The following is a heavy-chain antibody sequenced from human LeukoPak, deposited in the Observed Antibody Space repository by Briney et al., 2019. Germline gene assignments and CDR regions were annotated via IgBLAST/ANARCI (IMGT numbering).Heavy chain of an antibody. Sequence: PGGSLRLSCVASGFTFSNYAMSWVRQAPGKGLEWVSVISGSGDTTYSADPVKGRFTISRDNSKNTLYYQLDSLTAEDTAVYYCAKDRASATYEYFQYWGRGTQVTVSS. J-gene: IGHJ1*01. CDR3: AKDRASATYEYFQY. CDR1: GFTFSNYA. CDR2: ISGSGDTT. D-gene: IGHD3-10*01. V-gene: IGHV3-23*01.